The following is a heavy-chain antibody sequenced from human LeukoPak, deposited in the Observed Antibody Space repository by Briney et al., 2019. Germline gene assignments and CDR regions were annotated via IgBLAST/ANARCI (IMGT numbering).Heavy chain of an antibody. CDR3: ARGLHANAY. J-gene: IGHJ4*02. D-gene: IGHD3-16*01. CDR2: ISYTGST. CDR1: GGSISSYY. V-gene: IGHV4-59*01. Sequence: SETLSLTCTVSGGSISSYYWTWIRLPPGKGLEWIGYISYTGSTNYDPSLKSRVTISVDTSKNQFSLKLSSVTAADTAVYYCARGLHANAYWGQGTLVTVSS.